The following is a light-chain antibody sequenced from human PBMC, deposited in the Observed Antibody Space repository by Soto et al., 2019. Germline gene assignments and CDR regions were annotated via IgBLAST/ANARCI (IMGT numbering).Light chain of an antibody. J-gene: IGKJ4*01. CDR1: QNINYW. CDR3: QQVNSYPLT. Sequence: DIQMTQSPSTLSASVGDRVTITCRASQNINYWLAWYQQKPGKAPKPLIYMASNLESGVPPRFSGSGGGTEFTLTISSLQPDDFAAYYCQQVNSYPLTFGGGTKVDIK. V-gene: IGKV1-5*03. CDR2: MAS.